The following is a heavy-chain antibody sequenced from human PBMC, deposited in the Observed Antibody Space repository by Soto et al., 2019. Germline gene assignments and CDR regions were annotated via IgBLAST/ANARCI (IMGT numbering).Heavy chain of an antibody. CDR2: IYYSGST. CDR3: ARHPRGLLSDFDY. D-gene: IGHD3-3*01. CDR1: GGSISSSSYY. V-gene: IGHV4-39*01. J-gene: IGHJ4*02. Sequence: SQTLSLTCTVSGGSISSSSYYWGWIRQPPGKGLEWIGSIYYSGSTYYNPSLKSRVTISVDTSKNQLSLKLSSVTAADTAVYYCARHPRGLLSDFDYWGQGTLVTVSS.